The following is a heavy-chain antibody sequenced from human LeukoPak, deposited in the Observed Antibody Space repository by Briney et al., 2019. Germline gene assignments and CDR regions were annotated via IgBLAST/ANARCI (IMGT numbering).Heavy chain of an antibody. CDR2: IIPIFGTA. CDR3: ATNRYSYYYYGMDV. CDR1: GGTFSSYA. Sequence: SVKVSCKASGGTFSSYAISWVRQAPGQVLEWMGGIIPIFGTANYAQKFQGRVTITADESTSTAYMELSSLRSEDTAVYYCATNRYSYYYYGMDVWGKGTTVTVSS. J-gene: IGHJ6*04. V-gene: IGHV1-69*01. D-gene: IGHD5-18*01.